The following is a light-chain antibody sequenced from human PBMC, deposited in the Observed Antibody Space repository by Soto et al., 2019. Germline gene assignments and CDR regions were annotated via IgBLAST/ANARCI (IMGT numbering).Light chain of an antibody. V-gene: IGKV1-39*01. CDR3: QHTYNSPWT. J-gene: IGKJ1*01. Sequence: DIQMTQSPSSLSASVGDRVTITCRASQSVSTYLNWYHLKPGKAPKLLIYAASVLQGGVPSRFSGSGSGTDFTLTISRLQPEDFATYFCQHTYNSPWTFGQGTTVEIK. CDR2: AAS. CDR1: QSVSTY.